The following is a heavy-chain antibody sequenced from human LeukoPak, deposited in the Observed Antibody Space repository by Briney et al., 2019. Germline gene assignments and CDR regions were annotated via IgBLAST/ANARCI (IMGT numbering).Heavy chain of an antibody. Sequence: SETLSLTCTVSGGSISSSNYYWGWIRQPPGMGLEWIGSIYYSGSTYYNPSLKSRVTISVDTSKNQFSLKLSSVTAADTAVYYCAREPIEMATIVDYWGQGTPVTVSS. D-gene: IGHD5-24*01. CDR1: GGSISSSNYY. CDR2: IYYSGST. J-gene: IGHJ4*02. CDR3: AREPIEMATIVDY. V-gene: IGHV4-39*02.